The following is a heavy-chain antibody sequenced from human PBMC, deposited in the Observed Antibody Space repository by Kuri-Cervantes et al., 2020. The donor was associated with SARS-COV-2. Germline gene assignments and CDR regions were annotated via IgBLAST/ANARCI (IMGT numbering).Heavy chain of an antibody. J-gene: IGHJ6*02. D-gene: IGHD6-6*01. CDR2: IKQDGSEK. CDR1: GFTFSSYW. CDR3: AKDLSYSSSPGYYYYYYGMDV. V-gene: IGHV3-7*05. Sequence: GGSLRLSCAASGFTFSSYWMSWVRQAPGKGLEWVANIKQDGSEKYYVDSVKGRFTISRDNAKNSLYLQMNSRRAEDTAVYYCAKDLSYSSSPGYYYYYYGMDVWGQGTTVTVSS.